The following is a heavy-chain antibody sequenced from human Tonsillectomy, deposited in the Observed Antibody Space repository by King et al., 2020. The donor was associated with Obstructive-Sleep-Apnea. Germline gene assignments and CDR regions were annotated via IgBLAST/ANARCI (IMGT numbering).Heavy chain of an antibody. CDR1: GYTFTSYG. CDR2: IIAYNGKK. Sequence: VQLVESGAEVKKPGASVRVSCKASGYTFTSYGISWGRQAPGKGLEWMGWIIAYNGKKNYAQKLQGRVTMTTDNSTSTAYMELRSLKSDDTAVYYCARGGSGSHFDYWGQGTLVTVSS. V-gene: IGHV1-18*01. J-gene: IGHJ4*02. D-gene: IGHD3-10*01. CDR3: ARGGSGSHFDY.